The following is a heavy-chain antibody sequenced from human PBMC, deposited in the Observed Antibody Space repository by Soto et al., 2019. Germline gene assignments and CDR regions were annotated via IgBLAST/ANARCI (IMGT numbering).Heavy chain of an antibody. J-gene: IGHJ4*02. V-gene: IGHV1-69*13. CDR3: ASSGKFCSGGSCYHYYFDY. Sequence: TVKVSCKASGGTFSSYAISWVRQAPGQGLEWMGGIIPIFGTANYAQKFQGRVTITADESTSTAYMELSSLRSEDTAVYYCASSGKFCSGGSCYHYYFDYWGQGTLVTVSS. CDR1: GGTFSSYA. D-gene: IGHD2-15*01. CDR2: IIPIFGTA.